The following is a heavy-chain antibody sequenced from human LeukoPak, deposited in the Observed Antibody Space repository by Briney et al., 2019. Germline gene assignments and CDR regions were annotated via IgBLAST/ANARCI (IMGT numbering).Heavy chain of an antibody. CDR1: GGSISSYY. CDR3: ARARGNYGSGSSYYMDV. J-gene: IGHJ6*03. V-gene: IGHV4-59*01. CDR2: IYYNGST. D-gene: IGHD3-10*01. Sequence: PSETLSLTCTVSGGSISSYYWSWIRQPPGKGLEWIGYIYYNGSTNYNPSLKSRVTISVDTSKNQFSLKLSSVTAADTAVYYCARARGNYGSGSSYYMDVWGKGTTVTISS.